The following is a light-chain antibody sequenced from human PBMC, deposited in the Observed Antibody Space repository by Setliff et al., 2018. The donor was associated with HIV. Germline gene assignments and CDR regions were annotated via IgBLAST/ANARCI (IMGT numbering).Light chain of an antibody. CDR2: GNN. CDR1: SSNIGAGFD. J-gene: IGLJ2*01. CDR3: QSYDSSLSAVV. V-gene: IGLV1-40*01. Sequence: QPVLTQPPSVSGAPGQRVTISCTGSSSNIGAGFDVHWYQQLPGTAPKFLIYGNNNRPSGVPDRFSGSKSGTSASLAITGLQAEDEADYYCQSYDSSLSAVVFGGGTKGTVL.